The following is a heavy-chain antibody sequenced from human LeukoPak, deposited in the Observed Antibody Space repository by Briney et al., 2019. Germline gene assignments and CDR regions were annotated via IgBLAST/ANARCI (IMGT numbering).Heavy chain of an antibody. D-gene: IGHD6-19*01. CDR1: GFTLSSYE. J-gene: IGHJ1*01. CDR3: TRNSGWYGLS. CDR2: IDYDGGRG. Sequence: GGSLRLSCTVSGFTLSSYEMSWIRQAPGKGLEWVSSIDYDGGRGHYADSVKGRFTISRYNSNNTLVLHLNSLRGEDTAVYYCTRNSGWYGLSWGQGTLVTVSS. V-gene: IGHV3-23*01.